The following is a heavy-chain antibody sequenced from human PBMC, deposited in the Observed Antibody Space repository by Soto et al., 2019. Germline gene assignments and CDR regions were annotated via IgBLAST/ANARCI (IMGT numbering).Heavy chain of an antibody. Sequence: EVQLVESGGGLVQPGGSLRLSCASSGFPFSAFSMNWVRQAPGKVLEWVAYISSSGSTIYYTDSVKGRFTISRDNAKSSLYLQMDSLRDEDTAVYYCAREGGRHCSPTRCYNAFDLWGQGTMVTVS. J-gene: IGHJ3*01. CDR2: ISSSGSTI. CDR3: AREGGRHCSPTRCYNAFDL. CDR1: GFPFSAFS. V-gene: IGHV3-48*02. D-gene: IGHD2-2*02.